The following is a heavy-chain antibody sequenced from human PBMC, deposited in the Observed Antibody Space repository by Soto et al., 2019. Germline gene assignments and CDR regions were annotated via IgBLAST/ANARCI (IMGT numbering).Heavy chain of an antibody. CDR1: GFTFSTDS. J-gene: IGHJ4*02. CDR2: ISTSGATR. V-gene: IGHV3-48*02. Sequence: EVQLVESGRGLVQPGGSLRLSCVASGFTFSTDSMNWVRQAPGKGLEWVAHISTSGATRYYADSVKGRFTISRDNAKTSLYLQMDSLRNEDTAVYYCATFFGSGFDYWGQGTLVTVSS. CDR3: ATFFGSGFDY. D-gene: IGHD6-19*01.